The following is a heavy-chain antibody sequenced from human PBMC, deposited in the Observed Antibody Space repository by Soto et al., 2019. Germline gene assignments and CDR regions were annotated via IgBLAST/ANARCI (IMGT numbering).Heavy chain of an antibody. CDR2: ISHVETT. CDR1: GVTISYGGYS. D-gene: IGHD3-3*01. V-gene: IGHV4-30-2*06. Sequence: PSETLSLTCSVSGVTISYGGYSWSWIRQSPGKGLEWLGFISHVETTYYNSSFQSRLSLSIDRTRNQFSLSLSSMTAEDKAVYYCGRGGGYDSFDFWGQGIQVTVSS. J-gene: IGHJ4*02. CDR3: GRGGGYDSFDF.